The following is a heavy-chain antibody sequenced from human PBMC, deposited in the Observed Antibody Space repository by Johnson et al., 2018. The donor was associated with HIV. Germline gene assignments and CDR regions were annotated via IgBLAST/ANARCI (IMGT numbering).Heavy chain of an antibody. Sequence: VQLVESGGGVVQPGRSLRLSCAASGFTFSSYAMHWVRQAPGKGLEWVAVISYGVSNKYYADSVKGRFTISRDNSKNTLYLQMNSLRAEDTAVYYCAKNWDAAADRVVDAFDLWGQGTMVTVSS. CDR1: GFTFSSYA. CDR2: ISYGVSNK. J-gene: IGHJ3*01. CDR3: AKNWDAAADRVVDAFDL. D-gene: IGHD2-2*01. V-gene: IGHV3-30-3*02.